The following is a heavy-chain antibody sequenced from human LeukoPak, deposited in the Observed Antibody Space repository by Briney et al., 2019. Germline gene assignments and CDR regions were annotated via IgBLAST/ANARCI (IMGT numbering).Heavy chain of an antibody. Sequence: GGSLRLSCAASGFTFSSYDMNWVRQAPGKGLEWVSYISSSGSTIYYADSVKGRLTISRDNAKNSLYLQMSSLRAEDTAVYYCARVSSGSYYILDYWGQGTLVTVPS. CDR2: ISSSGSTI. V-gene: IGHV3-48*03. J-gene: IGHJ4*02. D-gene: IGHD1-26*01. CDR3: ARVSSGSYYILDY. CDR1: GFTFSSYD.